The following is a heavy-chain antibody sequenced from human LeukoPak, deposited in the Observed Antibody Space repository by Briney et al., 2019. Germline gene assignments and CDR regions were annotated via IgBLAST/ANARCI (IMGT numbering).Heavy chain of an antibody. Sequence: ASVKVSCKASGYTFSRYGISWVRQAPGQGLEWMGWISAYNGNTDYAQKLQGRVTMTTDTSTSTAYMELRSLRSDDTAVYYCARLWKYSGYDEHWFDPWGQGTLVTVSS. J-gene: IGHJ5*02. CDR3: ARLWKYSGYDEHWFDP. CDR1: GYTFSRYG. CDR2: ISAYNGNT. D-gene: IGHD5-12*01. V-gene: IGHV1-18*01.